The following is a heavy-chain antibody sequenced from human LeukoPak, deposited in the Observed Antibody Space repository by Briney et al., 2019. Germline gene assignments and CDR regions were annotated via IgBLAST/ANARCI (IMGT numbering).Heavy chain of an antibody. J-gene: IGHJ4*02. CDR3: ARGQVIAAAGTGPYYFDY. D-gene: IGHD6-13*01. V-gene: IGHV1-46*01. Sequence: ASVKVSCKASGYTFTSYYMHWVRQAPGQGLEWMGTINPSGGSTSYAQKFQGRVTMTRDMSTSTVYMELSSLRSEDTAVYYCARGQVIAAAGTGPYYFDYWGQGTLVTVSS. CDR1: GYTFTSYY. CDR2: INPSGGST.